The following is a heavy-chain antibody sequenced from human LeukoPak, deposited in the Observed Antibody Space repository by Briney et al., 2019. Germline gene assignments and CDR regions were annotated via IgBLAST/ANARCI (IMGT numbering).Heavy chain of an antibody. D-gene: IGHD3-10*01. V-gene: IGHV1-8*01. J-gene: IGHJ4*02. Sequence: ASVTVSCKASGYTFTSYDINWVRQATGQGLEWMGWMNPNSGNTGYAQKFQGRVTMTRNTSISTAYMELSSLRSEDTAVYYCARRPPFRLTMVSAYDYWGQGTLVTVSS. CDR2: MNPNSGNT. CDR3: ARRPPFRLTMVSAYDY. CDR1: GYTFTSYD.